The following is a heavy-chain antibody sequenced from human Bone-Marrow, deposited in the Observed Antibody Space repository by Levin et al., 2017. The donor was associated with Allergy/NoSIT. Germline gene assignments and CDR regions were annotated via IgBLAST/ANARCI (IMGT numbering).Heavy chain of an antibody. V-gene: IGHV1-24*01. CDR2: FDPEDRET. Sequence: GESLKISCKVSGNTLTELSMHWVRQTPGKGLEWMGGFDPEDRETIYAQKFQGRVTMTEDSSTDTAYMELSSLRSEDTAVYCCASSGSGSYYNLDYWGQGTLVTVSS. J-gene: IGHJ4*02. D-gene: IGHD3-10*01. CDR1: GNTLTELS. CDR3: ASSGSGSYYNLDY.